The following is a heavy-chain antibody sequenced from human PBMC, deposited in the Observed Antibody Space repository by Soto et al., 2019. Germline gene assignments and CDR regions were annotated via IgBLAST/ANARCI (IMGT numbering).Heavy chain of an antibody. CDR1: GGSISSGGYY. CDR3: ARDSGTTMVRGIMDV. Sequence: SETLSLTCTVSGGSISSGGYYWSWIRQHPGKGLEWIGYIYYSGSTYYNPSLKSRVTISVDTSKNQFSLKLSSVTAADTAVYYCARDSGTTMVRGIMDVWGQGTTVTVSS. V-gene: IGHV4-31*03. J-gene: IGHJ6*02. D-gene: IGHD3-10*01. CDR2: IYYSGST.